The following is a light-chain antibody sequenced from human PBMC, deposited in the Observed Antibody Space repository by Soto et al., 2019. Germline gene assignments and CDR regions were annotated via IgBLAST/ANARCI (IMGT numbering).Light chain of an antibody. CDR3: QQYHSYPIT. Sequence: DIQMTQSPSTLSASVGDRVTITCRASQSISSWLAWYQQKPGKAPKLLIYKASSLESGVPSRFSGSGSGTEFTLTISSLQPEDFATYYCQQYHSYPITSGPGTKVDIK. J-gene: IGKJ3*01. CDR2: KAS. CDR1: QSISSW. V-gene: IGKV1-5*03.